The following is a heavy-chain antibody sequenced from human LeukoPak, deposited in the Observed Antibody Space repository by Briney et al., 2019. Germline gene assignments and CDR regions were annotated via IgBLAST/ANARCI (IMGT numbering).Heavy chain of an antibody. Sequence: SETLSLTCTVSGGSISSSSYYWGWIRQPPGKGLERFGSIYYSGSTYYNPSLKSRVTISVDTSKNQFSLKLSSVTAADTAVYYCARKASPNRWLQEEYYFDYWGQGTLVTVSS. CDR1: GGSISSSSYY. V-gene: IGHV4-39*07. CDR3: ARKASPNRWLQEEYYFDY. J-gene: IGHJ4*02. CDR2: IYYSGST. D-gene: IGHD5-24*01.